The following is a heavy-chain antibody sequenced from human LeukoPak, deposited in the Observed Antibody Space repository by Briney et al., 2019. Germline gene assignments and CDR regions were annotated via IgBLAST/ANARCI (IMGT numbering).Heavy chain of an antibody. CDR3: ARVPLAWDYVWGSYRFDDAFDI. CDR1: GGTFSSYA. CDR2: IIPIFGTA. Sequence: SVKVSCKASGGTFSSYAISWVRQAPGQGLEWMGRIIPIFGTANYAQKFQGRVTITTDESTSTAYTELSSLRSEDTAVYYCARVPLAWDYVWGSYRFDDAFDIWGQGTMVTVSS. D-gene: IGHD3-16*02. V-gene: IGHV1-69*05. J-gene: IGHJ3*02.